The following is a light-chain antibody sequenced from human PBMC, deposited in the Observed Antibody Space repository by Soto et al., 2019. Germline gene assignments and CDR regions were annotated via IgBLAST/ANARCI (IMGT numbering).Light chain of an antibody. J-gene: IGKJ5*01. CDR3: QQTHSVPLT. V-gene: IGKV1-39*01. CDR1: ETISRS. Sequence: DIQMTQAPSSLSASVGDRVTITCRASETISRSLNWFQQKPGKAPKLLIYAASILQNEVPSRFSGSGSGTDFTLSITSLQFEDFATYYCQQTHSVPLTFGQGTRLEIK. CDR2: AAS.